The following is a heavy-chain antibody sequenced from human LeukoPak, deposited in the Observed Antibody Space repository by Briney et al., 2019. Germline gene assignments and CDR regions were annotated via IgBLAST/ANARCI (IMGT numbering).Heavy chain of an antibody. CDR1: GGSFSGYY. CDR2: IYYSGST. Sequence: PSETLSLTCAVYGGSFSGYYWSWIRQPPGKGLEWIGYIYYSGSTNYNPSLKSRVTISVDTSKNQFSLKLSSVTAADTAVYYCARDTGTYYDFWSGYYLDYYYYMDVWGKGTTVTVSS. V-gene: IGHV4-59*01. J-gene: IGHJ6*03. D-gene: IGHD3-3*01. CDR3: ARDTGTYYDFWSGYYLDYYYYMDV.